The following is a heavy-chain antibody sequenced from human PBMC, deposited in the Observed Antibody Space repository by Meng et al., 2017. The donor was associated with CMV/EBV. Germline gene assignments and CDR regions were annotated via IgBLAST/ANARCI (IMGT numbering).Heavy chain of an antibody. Sequence: QLQLVQSGAEVKKPVASLRVSCKDSGYPVTGYYMHWVRQAPGQGLEWMGGIIPIFGTANYAQKFQGRVTITADESTSTAYMELSSLRSEDTAVYYCAREDSGSSSITHNWFDTWGQGTLVTVSS. D-gene: IGHD6-6*01. CDR3: AREDSGSSSITHNWFDT. J-gene: IGHJ5*02. CDR2: IIPIFGTA. CDR1: GYPVTGYY. V-gene: IGHV1-69*01.